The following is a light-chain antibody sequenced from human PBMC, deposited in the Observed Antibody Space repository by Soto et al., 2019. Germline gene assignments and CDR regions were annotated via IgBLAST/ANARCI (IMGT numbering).Light chain of an antibody. CDR3: QSYDNSLSGSYV. CDR1: SSNIGAGYD. CDR2: GNT. J-gene: IGLJ1*01. V-gene: IGLV1-40*01. Sequence: QSVLRQPPSVSGAPGQRVTISCTGSSSNIGAGYDVHWYQQVPGTAPKLLIYGNTNRPSGVPDRFSGSKSGTSASLVITGLQADDEADYYCQSYDNSLSGSYVFGNGTKVTVL.